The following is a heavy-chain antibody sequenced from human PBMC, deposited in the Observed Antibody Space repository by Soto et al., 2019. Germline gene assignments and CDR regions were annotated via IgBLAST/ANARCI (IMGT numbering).Heavy chain of an antibody. CDR3: ARRYCSGGSCYADAFDI. D-gene: IGHD2-15*01. CDR2: IYYSGST. J-gene: IGHJ3*02. Sequence: QVQLQESGPGLVKPSQTLSLTCTVSGGSISSGGYYWSWIRQHPGKGLEWIGYIYYSGSTYYNPSLKSRVTISVDTSKNQFSLKLSSVTAADTAVYYCARRYCSGGSCYADAFDIWGQGTMVTVSS. CDR1: GGSISSGGYY. V-gene: IGHV4-31*03.